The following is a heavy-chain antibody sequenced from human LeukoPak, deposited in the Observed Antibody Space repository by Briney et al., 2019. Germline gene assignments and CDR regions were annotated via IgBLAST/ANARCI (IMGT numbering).Heavy chain of an antibody. V-gene: IGHV4-4*02. CDR2: IYHSGST. CDR1: GGSISNSNW. CDR3: ARWLAATGVYWYFDL. J-gene: IGHJ2*01. Sequence: SGTLSLTCAVSGGSISNSNWWSWIRQPPGKGLEWIGEIYHSGSTNYNPSLKSRVTISVDKSKNQFSLKLSSVTAADTAVYYCARWLAATGVYWYFDLWGRGTLVTVSS. D-gene: IGHD6-13*01.